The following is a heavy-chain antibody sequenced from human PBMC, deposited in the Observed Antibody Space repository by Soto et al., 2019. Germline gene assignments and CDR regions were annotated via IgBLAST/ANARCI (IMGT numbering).Heavy chain of an antibody. Sequence: QVQLVESGGGVVQPGRSLRLSCAASGFTFSSYGMHWVRQAPGKGLEWVAVISYDGSNKYYADSVKGRFTISRDNSKNTLYLQMNSLRAEDTAVYYCAKPPAAAASYYYYGMDVWGQGTTVTVSS. D-gene: IGHD6-13*01. J-gene: IGHJ6*02. V-gene: IGHV3-30*18. CDR2: ISYDGSNK. CDR3: AKPPAAAASYYYYGMDV. CDR1: GFTFSSYG.